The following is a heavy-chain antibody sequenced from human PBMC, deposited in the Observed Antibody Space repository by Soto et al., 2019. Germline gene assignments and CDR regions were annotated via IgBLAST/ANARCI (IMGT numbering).Heavy chain of an antibody. CDR3: AREAQIVGATNWFDP. Sequence: EVQLVESGGGLVQPGGSLRLSCAASGFTFSSYSMNWVRQAPGKGLEWVSYISSSSSTIYYADSVKGQFTISRDNAKNTLYRQINSLIAENTAVYYCAREAQIVGATNWFDPWGQGTLVTVSS. D-gene: IGHD1-26*01. J-gene: IGHJ5*02. CDR1: GFTFSSYS. V-gene: IGHV3-48*01. CDR2: ISSSSSTI.